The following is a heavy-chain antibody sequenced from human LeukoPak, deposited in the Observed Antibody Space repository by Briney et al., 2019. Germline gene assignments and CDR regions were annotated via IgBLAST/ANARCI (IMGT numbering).Heavy chain of an antibody. Sequence: ASVKVSCKVSGYTLTELSMHWVRQAPGKGLEWMGGFDPEDGETIYAQKFQGRVTMTEDTSTDTAYMEPSSLRSEDTAVYYCATQSTFGTNWFDPWGQGTLVTVSS. V-gene: IGHV1-24*01. D-gene: IGHD3-16*01. CDR2: FDPEDGET. CDR3: ATQSTFGTNWFDP. J-gene: IGHJ5*02. CDR1: GYTLTELS.